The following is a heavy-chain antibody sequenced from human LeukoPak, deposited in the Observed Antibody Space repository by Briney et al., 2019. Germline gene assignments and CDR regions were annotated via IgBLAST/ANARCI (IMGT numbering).Heavy chain of an antibody. CDR1: GFTFNYYA. J-gene: IGHJ4*02. Sequence: TGGSLRLSCAASGFTFNYYAMTWVRQAPGKGLQWVSSITNLGVGSYYADSVKGRFTIYRDNSKNTLYLQMNSLRVEDTAVYYCARKSSISTSHPEDCRGQGTLVTVSS. V-gene: IGHV3-23*01. D-gene: IGHD1-26*01. CDR3: ARKSSISTSHPEDC. CDR2: ITNLGVGS.